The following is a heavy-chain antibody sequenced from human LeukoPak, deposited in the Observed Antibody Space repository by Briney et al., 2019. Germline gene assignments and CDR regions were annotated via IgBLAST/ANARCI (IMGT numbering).Heavy chain of an antibody. J-gene: IGHJ3*02. CDR1: GGSISSSSYY. CDR3: ARANYDFWSGYSDPDAFDI. V-gene: IGHV4-39*07. D-gene: IGHD3-3*01. CDR2: IYYSGST. Sequence: PSETLSLTCTVSGGSISSSSYYWGWIRQPPGKGLEWIGSIYYSGSTYYNPSLKSRVTISVDTSKNQFSLKLSSVTAADTAVYYCARANYDFWSGYSDPDAFDIWGQGTMVTVSS.